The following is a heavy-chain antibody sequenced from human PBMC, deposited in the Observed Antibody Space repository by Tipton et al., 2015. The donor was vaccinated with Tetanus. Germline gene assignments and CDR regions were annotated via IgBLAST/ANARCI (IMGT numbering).Heavy chain of an antibody. V-gene: IGHV4-59*08. CDR3: ARRLGYSYGYGMDV. J-gene: IGHJ6*02. Sequence: TLSLTCAVYGGSFSGYYWSWIRQPPGKGLEWIGYIYYSGSTNYNPSLKSRVTISVDTSKNQFSLKLSSVTAADTAVYYCARRLGYSYGYGMDVWGQGTTVTVSS. D-gene: IGHD5-18*01. CDR1: GGSFSGYY. CDR2: IYYSGST.